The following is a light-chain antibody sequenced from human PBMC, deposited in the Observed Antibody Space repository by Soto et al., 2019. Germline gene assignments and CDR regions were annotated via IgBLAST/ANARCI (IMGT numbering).Light chain of an antibody. V-gene: IGKV1-5*01. Sequence: DIQMTQSPSTLSASVGDRVTITCRASQRISTWLAWYQQKPGKAPKLLIYDASNLESGVPSRFSGSGSGTEFTLTIRSLQPDDIATYYCKQYNIYPWTFGQGTKVDI. CDR3: KQYNIYPWT. J-gene: IGKJ1*01. CDR2: DAS. CDR1: QRISTW.